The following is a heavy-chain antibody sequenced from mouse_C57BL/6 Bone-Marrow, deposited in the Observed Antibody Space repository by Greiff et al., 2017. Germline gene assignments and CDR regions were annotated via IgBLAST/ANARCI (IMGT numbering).Heavy chain of an antibody. Sequence: VQLQQPGAELVKPGASVKMSCKASGYTFTSYWITWVKQRPGQGLEWIGDIYPGSGSTNYNEKFKSKATMTVDTSSSTAYMQLSSLTSEDSAVYYCARGYCGSRGNYFDYWGQGTTLTVSS. CDR3: ARGYCGSRGNYFDY. CDR1: GYTFTSYW. CDR2: IYPGSGST. D-gene: IGHD1-1*01. V-gene: IGHV1-55*01. J-gene: IGHJ2*01.